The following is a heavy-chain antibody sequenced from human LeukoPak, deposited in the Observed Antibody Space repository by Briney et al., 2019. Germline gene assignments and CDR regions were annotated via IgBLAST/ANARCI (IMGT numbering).Heavy chain of an antibody. V-gene: IGHV1-46*01. CDR1: GYTFTSCY. CDR3: ASAGSSFLFDY. D-gene: IGHD6-6*01. J-gene: IGHJ4*02. CDR2: INPSGGST. Sequence: GASVKVSCKASGYTFTSCYMHWVRQAPGQGLEWMGIINPSGGSTSYAQKFQGRVTMTRDMSTSTVYMELSSLRSEDTAMYYCASAGSSFLFDYWGQGTLVTVSS.